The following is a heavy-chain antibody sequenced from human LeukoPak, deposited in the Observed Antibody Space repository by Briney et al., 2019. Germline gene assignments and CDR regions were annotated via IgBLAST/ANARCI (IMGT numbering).Heavy chain of an antibody. CDR3: ARDLGSSSPLDY. J-gene: IGHJ4*02. V-gene: IGHV1-69*15. CDR2: IIPIFGTA. CDR1: GGTFSSYA. D-gene: IGHD6-13*01. Sequence: SVKVSCKASGGTFSSYAISWVRQAPGQGLEWMGRIIPIFGTANYAQKFQGRVTITADESTSIAYMELSSLRSEDTAVYYCARDLGSSSPLDYWGQGTLVTVSS.